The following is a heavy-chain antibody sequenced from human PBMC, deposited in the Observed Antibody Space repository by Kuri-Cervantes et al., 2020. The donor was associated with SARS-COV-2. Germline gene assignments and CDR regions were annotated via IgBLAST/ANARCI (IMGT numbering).Heavy chain of an antibody. J-gene: IGHJ5*02. Sequence: SETLSLTCAVYGGSFSGHYWSWIRQPPGKGLEWIGYIYYSGSTNYNPSLKSRVTISVDTSKNQFSLKLSSVTAADTAVYYCARDGAGVAVAGTSNWFDPWGQGTLVTVSS. CDR2: IYYSGST. CDR1: GGSFSGHY. V-gene: IGHV4-59*11. CDR3: ARDGAGVAVAGTSNWFDP. D-gene: IGHD6-19*01.